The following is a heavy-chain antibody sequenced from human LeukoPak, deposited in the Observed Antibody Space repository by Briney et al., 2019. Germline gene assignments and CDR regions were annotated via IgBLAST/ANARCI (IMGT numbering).Heavy chain of an antibody. CDR3: ARDLRYFDWLLSHYYYYYGMDV. CDR2: IYSGGSA. J-gene: IGHJ6*02. V-gene: IGHV3-66*01. Sequence: GGSLRLSCAASGFTVSSNYMAWVRQAPGKGLEWVSVIYSGGSAYYADYVKGRFTISRDNSKNTLYLQMNSLRAEDTAVYYCARDLRYFDWLLSHYYYYYGMDVWGQGTTVTVSS. D-gene: IGHD3-9*01. CDR1: GFTVSSNY.